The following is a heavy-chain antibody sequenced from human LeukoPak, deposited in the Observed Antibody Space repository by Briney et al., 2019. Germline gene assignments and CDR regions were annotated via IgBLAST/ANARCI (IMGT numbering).Heavy chain of an antibody. J-gene: IGHJ4*02. D-gene: IGHD2-2*01. CDR1: GFTFSSYW. Sequence: GGSLRLSCAASGFTFSSYWMNWVRQAPGKGLEWVAVISYDGSNKYYADSVKGRFTISRDNSKNTLYLQMNSLRAEDTAVYYCAKGGVPVVSPAVNWGQGTLVTVSS. V-gene: IGHV3-30*18. CDR2: ISYDGSNK. CDR3: AKGGVPVVSPAVN.